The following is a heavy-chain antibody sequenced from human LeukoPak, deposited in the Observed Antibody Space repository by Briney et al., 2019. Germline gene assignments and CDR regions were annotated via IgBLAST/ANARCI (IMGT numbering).Heavy chain of an antibody. J-gene: IGHJ4*02. CDR3: ASAAGTEHAEKTHDY. V-gene: IGHV1-69*13. CDR2: IIPIFGTA. Sequence: SVKVSCKASGGTFISYAISWVRQAPGQGLEWMGGIIPIFGTANYAQKFQGRVTITADESTSTAYMELSSLRSEDTAVYYCASAAGTEHAEKTHDYWGQGTLVTVSS. CDR1: GGTFISYA. D-gene: IGHD6-13*01.